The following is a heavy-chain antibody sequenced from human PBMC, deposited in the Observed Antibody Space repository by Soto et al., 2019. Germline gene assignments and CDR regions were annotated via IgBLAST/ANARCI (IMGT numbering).Heavy chain of an antibody. V-gene: IGHV1-69*13. Sequence: SVKVSCKASGGTFSSYRLNWVRQARGQGLEWLGGIVPIYRTADYAQKFQGRVTITADESTRTVYMELSSLKSQDTALYYCARDSGAKLSSSWGQGTLVTVSS. CDR3: ARDSGAKLSSS. D-gene: IGHD6-13*01. CDR2: IVPIYRTA. CDR1: GGTFSSYR. J-gene: IGHJ4*02.